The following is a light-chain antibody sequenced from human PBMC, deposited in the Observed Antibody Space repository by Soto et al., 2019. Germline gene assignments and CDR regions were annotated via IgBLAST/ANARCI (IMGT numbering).Light chain of an antibody. Sequence: QSVLTQPPSVSGAPGQRVTISCTGSSSNIGAGYDVHWYQQLPGTAPKLLIYGNSNRPSGVPDRFSGSKPGTSASLDITGLQAEDEADYYCQAYDSSLSGYVFGTGTKLTVL. V-gene: IGLV1-40*01. CDR3: QAYDSSLSGYV. J-gene: IGLJ1*01. CDR2: GNS. CDR1: SSNIGAGYD.